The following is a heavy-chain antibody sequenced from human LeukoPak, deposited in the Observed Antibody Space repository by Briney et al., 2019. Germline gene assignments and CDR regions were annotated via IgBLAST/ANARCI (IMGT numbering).Heavy chain of an antibody. J-gene: IGHJ4*02. D-gene: IGHD5-18*01. CDR3: ARTWIQLWLDY. CDR1: GYTFTSYG. V-gene: IGHV1-3*01. CDR2: INAGNGNT. Sequence: ASVKVPCKASGYTFTSYGISWVRQAPGQGLEWMGWINAGNGNTKYSQKFQGRVTITRDTSASTAYMELSSLRSEDTAVYYCARTWIQLWLDYWGQGTLVTVSS.